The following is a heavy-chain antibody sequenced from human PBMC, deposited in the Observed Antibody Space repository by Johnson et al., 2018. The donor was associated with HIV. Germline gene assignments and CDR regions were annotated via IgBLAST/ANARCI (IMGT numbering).Heavy chain of an antibody. V-gene: IGHV3-23*04. CDR2: ISGDARST. D-gene: IGHD2-21*01. J-gene: IGHJ3*02. Sequence: VQLVESGGGLVQPGGSLRLSCAASGFTFSNYAMSWVRRAPGTGLEWVSTISGDARSTYYADSVRGRFTLSRDNSKNTLHLQMNNLRAEDTATYYGARGGGDCGGDCSGAFDIWGQGTMVTVSS. CDR3: ARGGGDCGGDCSGAFDI. CDR1: GFTFSNYA.